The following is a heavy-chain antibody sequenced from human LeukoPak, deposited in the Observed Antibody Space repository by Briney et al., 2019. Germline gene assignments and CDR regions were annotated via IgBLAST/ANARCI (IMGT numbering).Heavy chain of an antibody. J-gene: IGHJ6*03. CDR3: ARDFMDYDILTGYYHYYYYMDV. V-gene: IGHV1-2*02. D-gene: IGHD3-9*01. Sequence: ASVKVSCKASGYTFTGYYMHWVRQAPGQGLEWMGWINPNSGGTNYAQKFQGRVTMTRDTSISTAYMELSRLRSDDTAVYYCARDFMDYDILTGYYHYYYYMDVWGKGTTVTVSS. CDR1: GYTFTGYY. CDR2: INPNSGGT.